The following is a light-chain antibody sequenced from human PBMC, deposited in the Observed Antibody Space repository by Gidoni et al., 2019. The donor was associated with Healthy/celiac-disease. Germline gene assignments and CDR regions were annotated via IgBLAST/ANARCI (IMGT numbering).Light chain of an antibody. Sequence: DIQFTQSPSFLSASVGDRVTITCRASQGISRYLAWYQQKPGKAPKLLIYAASTLQSVVPSRFSGSGSGTEFPLTISSLQPEDFATYYCQQLNSYPRTFGPGTKVDIK. CDR3: QQLNSYPRT. J-gene: IGKJ3*01. V-gene: IGKV1-9*01. CDR2: AAS. CDR1: QGISRY.